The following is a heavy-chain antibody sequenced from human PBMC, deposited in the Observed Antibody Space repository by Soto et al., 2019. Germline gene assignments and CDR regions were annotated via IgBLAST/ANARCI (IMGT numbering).Heavy chain of an antibody. CDR2: IYHSGST. V-gene: IGHV4-4*02. J-gene: IGHJ5*02. CDR3: ARATGSPVREGWFDP. D-gene: IGHD1-1*01. CDR1: GGSISSSNW. Sequence: QVQLQESGPGLVKPSGTLSLICAVSGGSISSSNWWSWVRQPPRKGLEWIGEIYHSGSTNYNPALKSRVTISIDKSKNQFSLKLRSVTAADAAVYYCARATGSPVREGWFDPWGQGTLVTVSS.